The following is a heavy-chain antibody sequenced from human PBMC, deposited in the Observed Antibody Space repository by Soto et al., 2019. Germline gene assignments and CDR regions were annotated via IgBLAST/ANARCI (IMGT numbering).Heavy chain of an antibody. CDR2: INHSGST. CDR1: GGSFSGYY. J-gene: IGHJ5*02. CDR3: SRDQLEGNWFDP. Sequence: SETLSLTCAVYGGSFSGYYWSWIRQPPGKGLEWIGEINHSGSTNYNPSLKSRVTISVDTSKNQFSLKLTSVTAADTAVYYCSRDQLEGNWFDPWGQGTLVTVSS. D-gene: IGHD1-1*01. V-gene: IGHV4-34*01.